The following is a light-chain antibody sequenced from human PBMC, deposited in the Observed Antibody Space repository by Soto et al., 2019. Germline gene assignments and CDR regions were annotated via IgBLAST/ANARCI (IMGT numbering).Light chain of an antibody. CDR3: SSYTSSSTND. V-gene: IGLV2-14*03. Sequence: QSVLTQAASVSGSPGQSIAISCTGTSSDVGAYNYVSWYQQHPGKAPKLMIFDVTNRPSGVSDRFSGSKSGNTASLTISGLQAEDEADYYCSSYTSSSTNDFGAGTKVTVL. CDR2: DVT. CDR1: SSDVGAYNY. J-gene: IGLJ1*01.